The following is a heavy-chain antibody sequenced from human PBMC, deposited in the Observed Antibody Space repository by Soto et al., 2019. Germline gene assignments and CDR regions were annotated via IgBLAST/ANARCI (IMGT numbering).Heavy chain of an antibody. Sequence: QVQLVQSGNEVKKPGASVNVSCEAFGYTFTSYGFSWVRQVPGQGLEWLGWISAFNGDTHYAQTMKGRLTVTTDTSTTTVHMELRSLTPADTAVYYCTREAGWQRMVPYDWGQGTLVTVS. J-gene: IGHJ4*02. CDR1: GYTFTSYG. CDR3: TREAGWQRMVPYD. V-gene: IGHV1-18*04. D-gene: IGHD6-25*01. CDR2: ISAFNGDT.